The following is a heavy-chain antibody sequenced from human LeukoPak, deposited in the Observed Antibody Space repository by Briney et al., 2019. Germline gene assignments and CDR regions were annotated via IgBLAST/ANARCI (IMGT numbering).Heavy chain of an antibody. CDR1: GGTFSSYA. CDR3: ARVAPSYYDILTLYSMDV. CDR2: IIPILGIA. V-gene: IGHV1-69*04. Sequence: SVKVSCKASGGTFSSYAISWVRQAPGQGLEWMGRIIPILGIANYAQKFQGRVTITADKSTSTAYMELSSLRSEDTAVYYCARVAPSYYDILTLYSMDVWGQGTTVTVSS. J-gene: IGHJ6*02. D-gene: IGHD3-9*01.